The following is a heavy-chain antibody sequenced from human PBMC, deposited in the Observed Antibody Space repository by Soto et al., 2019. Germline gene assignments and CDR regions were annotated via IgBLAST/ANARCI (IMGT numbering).Heavy chain of an antibody. CDR3: ARARATIAAAAIFDC. J-gene: IGHJ4*02. V-gene: IGHV4-4*02. CDR1: GGSISTSNW. CDR2: VYRTGST. Sequence: QVQLQESGPGLVKPSGTLSLTCAVSGGSISTSNWWSWVRQPPGKGLEWIGEVYRTGSTNYNPSPESRLTISVDKSKNKFSLKLTSVTAADTAVYYCARARATIAAAAIFDCWGQGTLVTVSS. D-gene: IGHD6-13*01.